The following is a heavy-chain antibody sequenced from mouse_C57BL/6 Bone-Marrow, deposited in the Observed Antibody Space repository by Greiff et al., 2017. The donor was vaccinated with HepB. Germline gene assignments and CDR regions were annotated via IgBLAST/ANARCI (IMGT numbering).Heavy chain of an antibody. CDR2: INPSSGYT. J-gene: IGHJ4*01. D-gene: IGHD2-5*01. V-gene: IGHV1-7*01. CDR1: GYTFTSYW. Sequence: QVQLKESGAELAKPGASVKLSCKASGYTFTSYWMHWVKQRPGQGLEWIGYINPSSGYTKYNQKFKDKATLTADKSSSPAYMQLSSLTYEDSAVYYGARGNSNYEMDYWGQGTSVTVSS. CDR3: ARGNSNYEMDY.